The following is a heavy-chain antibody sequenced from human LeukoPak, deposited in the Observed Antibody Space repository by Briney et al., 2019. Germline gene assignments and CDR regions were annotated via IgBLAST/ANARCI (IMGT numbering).Heavy chain of an antibody. Sequence: SVKVSCKASGGTFSSYAISWVRQAPGQGLEWMGGIIPIFGTANYAPKFQGRVTITADESTSTAYMELSSLRSEDTAVYYCAREPPSTLARDYGDLGGNFDYWGQGTLVTVSS. CDR1: GGTFSSYA. CDR2: IIPIFGTA. CDR3: AREPPSTLARDYGDLGGNFDY. J-gene: IGHJ4*02. D-gene: IGHD4-17*01. V-gene: IGHV1-69*01.